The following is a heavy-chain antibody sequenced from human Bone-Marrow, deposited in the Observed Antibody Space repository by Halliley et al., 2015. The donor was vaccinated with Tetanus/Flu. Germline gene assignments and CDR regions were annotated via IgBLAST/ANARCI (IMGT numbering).Heavy chain of an antibody. V-gene: IGHV3-23*01. D-gene: IGHD3-10*02. CDR3: AKNMFGELLYYIDT. J-gene: IGHJ4*02. CDR2: ISGSGGST. CDR1: GFTFSNYA. Sequence: SLRLSCTASGFTFSNYAIAWVRQAPGKGLEWISAISGSGGSTYYVDSVKGRFALSRDNSKNTVYLHMNSVRAADTAVYYCAKNMFGELLYYIDTWGQGTLVTVSS.